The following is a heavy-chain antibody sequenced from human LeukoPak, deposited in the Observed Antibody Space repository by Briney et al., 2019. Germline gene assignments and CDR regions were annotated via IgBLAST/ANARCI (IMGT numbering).Heavy chain of an antibody. D-gene: IGHD5-12*01. CDR2: IIPIFGTA. CDR1: GGTFSSYA. J-gene: IGHJ4*02. CDR3: ARKSGYDQYFDY. Sequence: ASVKVPCKASGGTFSSYAISWVRQAPGQGLEWMGGIIPIFGTANYAQKFQGRVTITADKSTSTAYMELSSLRSEDTAVYYCARKSGYDQYFDYWGQGTLVTVSS. V-gene: IGHV1-69*06.